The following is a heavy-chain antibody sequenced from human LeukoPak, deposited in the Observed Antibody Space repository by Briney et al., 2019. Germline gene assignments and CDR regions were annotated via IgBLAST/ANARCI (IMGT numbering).Heavy chain of an antibody. CDR1: GYAFTGYY. V-gene: IGHV1-2*06. CDR2: INPNSGGT. J-gene: IGHJ1*01. D-gene: IGHD2-2*02. CDR3: ARAGSCQLIYGYFQH. Sequence: WASVKVSCKASGYAFTGYYMHWVRQAPGQGLEWMGRINPNSGGTNYAQKFQGRVTMTRDTSISTACMELSRLRSDDTAVYYCARAGSCQLIYGYFQHWGQATLVTVSS.